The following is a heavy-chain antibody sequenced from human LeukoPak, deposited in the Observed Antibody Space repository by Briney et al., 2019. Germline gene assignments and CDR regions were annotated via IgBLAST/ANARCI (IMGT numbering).Heavy chain of an antibody. CDR1: GFTFSSYS. D-gene: IGHD6-13*01. V-gene: IGHV3-21*01. J-gene: IGHJ4*02. Sequence: GGSLRLSCAASGFTFSSYSMNWVRQAPGKGLEWVSSISSSSSYIYYAGSVKGRFTISRDNAKNSLYLQMNSLRAEDTAVYYCATPVRYSSSYWGQGTLVTVSS. CDR3: ATPVRYSSSY. CDR2: ISSSSSYI.